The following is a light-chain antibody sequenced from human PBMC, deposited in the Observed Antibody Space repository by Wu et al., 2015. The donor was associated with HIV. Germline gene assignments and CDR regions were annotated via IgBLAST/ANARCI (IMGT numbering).Light chain of an antibody. J-gene: IGKJ2*04. CDR2: DAS. CDR1: RSISGT. CDR3: QQYNNWPRS. Sequence: EIVLTQSPATLSLSSGETATLSCRASRSISGTLAWYQQKPGQALRLLIYDASNRATGVPARFSGSGSFTDFTLTISSLEPEDSAVYYCQQYNNWPRSFGQGTKLEI. V-gene: IGKV3-11*01.